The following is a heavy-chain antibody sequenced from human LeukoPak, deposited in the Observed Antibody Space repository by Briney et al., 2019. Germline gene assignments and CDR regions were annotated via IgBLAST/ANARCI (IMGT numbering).Heavy chain of an antibody. D-gene: IGHD3-10*01. J-gene: IGHJ5*02. Sequence: GGSLRLSCAASGFTFSSYDMHWVRQATGKDLEWVSAIGTAGDTYYPGSVKGRFTISRENAKNSLYLQMDSLRAGDTAVYYCARARGEDWFDPWGQGTLVTVSS. CDR2: IGTAGDT. CDR1: GFTFSSYD. V-gene: IGHV3-13*01. CDR3: ARARGEDWFDP.